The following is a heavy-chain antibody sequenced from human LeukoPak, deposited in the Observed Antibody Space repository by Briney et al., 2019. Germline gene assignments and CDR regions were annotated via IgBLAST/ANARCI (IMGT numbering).Heavy chain of an antibody. J-gene: IGHJ4*02. CDR3: ANDNFGWTGLLDY. CDR2: IRSKANSYAT. D-gene: IGHD3-3*01. V-gene: IGHV3-73*01. Sequence: GGSLKLSCAASGFTFSGSAMHWVRQASGKGLEWVGRIRSKANSYATAYAASVKGRFTISRDDSKNTAYLQMNSLKTEDTAVYYCANDNFGWTGLLDYWGQGTLVTVSS. CDR1: GFTFSGSA.